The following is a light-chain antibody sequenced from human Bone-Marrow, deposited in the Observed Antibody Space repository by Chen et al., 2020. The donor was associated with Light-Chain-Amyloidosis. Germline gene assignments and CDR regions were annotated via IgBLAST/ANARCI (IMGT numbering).Light chain of an antibody. V-gene: IGLV3-21*02. Sequence: SYVLTQPSSVSVAPGQTATIACGGNNIGSTSVHWYQQTPGQAPQLVVYDDSDRPSGIPERWSGSNSGNTATLTTSRVEAGDEADYYCQVWDRSSDRPVFGGGTKLTVL. CDR2: DDS. J-gene: IGLJ3*02. CDR1: NIGSTS. CDR3: QVWDRSSDRPV.